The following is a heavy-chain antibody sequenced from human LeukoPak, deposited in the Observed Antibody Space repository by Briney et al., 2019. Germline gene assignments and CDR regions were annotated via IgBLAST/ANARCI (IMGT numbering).Heavy chain of an antibody. V-gene: IGHV5-51*01. J-gene: IGHJ5*02. CDR1: GYTITSYW. Sequence: GESLKISCKTSGYTITSYWIGCVRQMPGKGLEGMGIIYPGDSDTTYSPSFQGQVTISADTSIRTAYLQWSSLKASDTAMYYGARRCDILTGLNWFDPWGQGTLVTVSS. D-gene: IGHD3-9*01. CDR3: ARRCDILTGLNWFDP. CDR2: IYPGDSDT.